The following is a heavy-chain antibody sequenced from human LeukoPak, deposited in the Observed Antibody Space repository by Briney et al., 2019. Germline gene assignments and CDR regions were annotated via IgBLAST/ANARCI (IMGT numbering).Heavy chain of an antibody. Sequence: PGGSLRLSCAASGFTFSSYSMNWVRQAPGKGLEWVSSISRSSSYIYYADSVKGRFTISRDNAKNSLYLQMNSLRAEDTAVYYCAREGRKLRVIDSVLKKERGYYFMDVWGKGTTVTISS. CDR1: GFTFSSYS. CDR3: AREGRKLRVIDSVLKKERGYYFMDV. CDR2: ISRSSSYI. J-gene: IGHJ6*03. D-gene: IGHD2/OR15-2a*01. V-gene: IGHV3-21*01.